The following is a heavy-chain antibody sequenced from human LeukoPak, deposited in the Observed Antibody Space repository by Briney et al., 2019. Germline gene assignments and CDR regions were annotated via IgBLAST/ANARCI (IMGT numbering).Heavy chain of an antibody. Sequence: GGSLRLSCAASGFTFSNYGMHWVRQAPGKGLEWVSVIYSGGSTHCADSVKGRFTISRDNSENTLYLQMNSLRAEDTAVYYCARDRLHYDSLTGYPADWGQGTLVTVSS. CDR3: ARDRLHYDSLTGYPAD. V-gene: IGHV3-66*01. CDR2: IYSGGST. J-gene: IGHJ4*02. D-gene: IGHD3-9*01. CDR1: GFTFSNYG.